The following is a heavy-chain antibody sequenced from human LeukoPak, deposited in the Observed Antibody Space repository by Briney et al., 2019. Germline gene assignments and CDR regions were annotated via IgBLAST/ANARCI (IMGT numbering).Heavy chain of an antibody. CDR3: ARGLQGRQWLVLYPFAY. D-gene: IGHD6-19*01. CDR2: MNPNSGNT. Sequence: ASVKVSCKASGYTFTSYDINWVRQATGQGLEWMGWMNPNSGNTGYAQKFQGRVTMTRNTSISTAYMELSSLRSEDTAVYYCARGLQGRQWLVLYPFAYWGQGTLVTVSS. CDR1: GYTFTSYD. V-gene: IGHV1-8*01. J-gene: IGHJ4*02.